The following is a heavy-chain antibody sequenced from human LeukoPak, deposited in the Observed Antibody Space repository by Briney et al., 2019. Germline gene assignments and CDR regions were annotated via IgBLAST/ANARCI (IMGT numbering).Heavy chain of an antibody. CDR3: ARDSGGYSH. J-gene: IGHJ4*02. CDR1: GFTVSSNY. V-gene: IGHV3-53*01. CDR2: IYSGGST. D-gene: IGHD3-22*01. Sequence: GESLKISCAASGFTVSSNYMSWVRQAPGKGLEWVSVIYSGGSTYYADSVKGRFTISRDNSKNALYLQMNSLRAEDTAVYYCARDSGGYSHWGQGTLVTVSS.